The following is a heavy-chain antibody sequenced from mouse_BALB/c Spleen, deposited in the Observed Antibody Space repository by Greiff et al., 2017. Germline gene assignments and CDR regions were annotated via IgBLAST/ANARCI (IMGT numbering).Heavy chain of an antibody. CDR2: INPSNGGT. CDR1: GYTFTSYY. CDR3: TRDYRYEGYYYAMDY. J-gene: IGHJ4*01. Sequence: VQLQQSGAELVKPGASVKLSCKASGYTFTSYYMYWVKQRPGQGLEWIGEINPSNGGTNFNEKFKSKATLTVDKSSSTAYMQLSSLTSEDSAVYYCTRDYRYEGYYYAMDYWGQGTSVTVSS. V-gene: IGHV1S81*02. D-gene: IGHD2-14*01.